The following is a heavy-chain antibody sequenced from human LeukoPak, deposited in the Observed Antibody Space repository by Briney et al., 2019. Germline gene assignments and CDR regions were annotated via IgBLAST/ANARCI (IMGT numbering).Heavy chain of an antibody. CDR2: IYYSGSI. D-gene: IGHD6-13*01. CDR1: GGSISSYY. CDR3: ASQGAAGTDY. J-gene: IGHJ4*02. Sequence: PSETLSLTCTVSGGSISSYYWSWIRQPPGKGLEWIGYIYYSGSINYNPSLKSRVTISVDTSKNQFSLKLSSVTAADTAVYYCASQGAAGTDYWGQGTLVTVSS. V-gene: IGHV4-59*01.